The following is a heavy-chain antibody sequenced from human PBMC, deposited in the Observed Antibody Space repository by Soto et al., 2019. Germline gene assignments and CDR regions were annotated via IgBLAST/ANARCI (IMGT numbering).Heavy chain of an antibody. J-gene: IGHJ5*02. D-gene: IGHD2-2*01. Sequence: QQWGAGLLKPSETLSLTCAVYGGSFSGYYWSWIRQPPGKGLECIGEINHSGSTNYNPSLKSRVTISVDTSKNPSSRKLSSVTAADTAVYYCARGRSPYCSSTSCQPFDPWGQGTLVTVSS. CDR2: INHSGST. CDR1: GGSFSGYY. CDR3: ARGRSPYCSSTSCQPFDP. V-gene: IGHV4-34*01.